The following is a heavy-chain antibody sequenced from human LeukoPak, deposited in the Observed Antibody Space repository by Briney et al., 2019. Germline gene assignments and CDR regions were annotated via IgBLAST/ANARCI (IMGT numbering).Heavy chain of an antibody. D-gene: IGHD2-21*02. CDR2: IYTSGST. CDR1: GGSISSGSYY. V-gene: IGHV4-61*02. J-gene: IGHJ4*02. CDR3: ARLAAYCGGDCYSDHD. Sequence: SETLSLTCTVSGGSISSGSYYWSWIRQPAGKGLEWIGRIYTSGSTNYNPSLKSRVTISVDTSKNQFSLKLSSVTAADTAVYYCARLAAYCGGDCYSDHDWGQGTLVTVSS.